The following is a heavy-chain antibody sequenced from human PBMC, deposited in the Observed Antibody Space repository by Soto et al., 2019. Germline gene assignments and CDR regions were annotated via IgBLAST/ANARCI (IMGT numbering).Heavy chain of an antibody. CDR3: ARDLARQNDF. CDR2: IDPSGGST. J-gene: IGHJ4*02. Sequence: QVQLVQSGAEVKKPGASVKVSCKASGYTFTRYYVHWVRQAPGQGPEWMGVIDPSGGSTTYTQKLQGRVTMTRDTSTSTVYMDLSSLRSEDTAVYYCARDLARQNDFWGQGTLVTVS. CDR1: GYTFTRYY. V-gene: IGHV1-46*01.